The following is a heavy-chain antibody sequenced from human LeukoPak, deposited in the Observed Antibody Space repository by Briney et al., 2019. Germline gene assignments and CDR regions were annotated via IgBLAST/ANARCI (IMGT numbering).Heavy chain of an antibody. V-gene: IGHV1-46*01. J-gene: IGHJ4*02. Sequence: ASVKVSCTASGYTFTSYYMHWVRQAPGQGLEWMGIINPSGGSTSYAQKFQGRVTMTRDTSTSTVYMELSSLRSEDTAVYYCARAPVTKYYFDYWGQGTLVTVSS. CDR2: INPSGGST. CDR3: ARAPVTKYYFDY. CDR1: GYTFTSYY. D-gene: IGHD4-17*01.